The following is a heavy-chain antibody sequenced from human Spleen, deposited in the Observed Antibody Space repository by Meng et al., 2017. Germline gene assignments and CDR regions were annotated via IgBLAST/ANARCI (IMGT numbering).Heavy chain of an antibody. J-gene: IGHJ4*02. CDR1: GDSVSSNIGA. CDR3: ARGVTTFDY. D-gene: IGHD4-17*01. V-gene: IGHV6-1*01. Sequence: QVQLQQSSPGLVKPSQTLSVTCAISGDSVSSNIGAWNWIRQSPSRGLEWLGRTYYRSKWYNEYAVSVKSRITINPDTSKNQLSLQLSSVTPEDTAVYYCARGVTTFDYWGQGTLVTVSS. CDR2: TYYRSKWYN.